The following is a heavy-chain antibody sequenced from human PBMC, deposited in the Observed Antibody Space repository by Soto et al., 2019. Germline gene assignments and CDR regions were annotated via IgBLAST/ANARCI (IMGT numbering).Heavy chain of an antibody. Sequence: GSLRLSCVASGFTFSDHYMTWIRQAPGKGLEWLSYISTSSSYTNYADSVKGRFTISRDNAKNSLYLQMNSLRPEDTALYYCEKDVVWSGYSYYYGMDVWGPGTTVTVSS. V-gene: IGHV3-11*05. CDR3: EKDVVWSGYSYYYGMDV. D-gene: IGHD3-3*01. CDR1: GFTFSDHY. CDR2: ISTSSSYT. J-gene: IGHJ6*02.